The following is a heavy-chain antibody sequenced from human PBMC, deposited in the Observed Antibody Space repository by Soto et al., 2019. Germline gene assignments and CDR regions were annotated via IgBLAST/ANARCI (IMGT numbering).Heavy chain of an antibody. CDR1: GGTFSSYA. D-gene: IGHD3-10*01. CDR2: IIPIFGTA. V-gene: IGHV1-69*13. Sequence: SVKVSCKASGGTFSSYAISWVRQAPGQGLEWMGGIIPIFGTANYAQKFQGRVTITADESTSTAYMELSSLRSEDTAVYYCASIMVRGVINDAFDIWGQGTMVTVSS. CDR3: ASIMVRGVINDAFDI. J-gene: IGHJ3*02.